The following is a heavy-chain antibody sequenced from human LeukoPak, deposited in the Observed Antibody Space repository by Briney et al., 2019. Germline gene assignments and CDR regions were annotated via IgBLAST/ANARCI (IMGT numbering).Heavy chain of an antibody. CDR2: ISSSGSTI. CDR1: GFTFSDYY. J-gene: IGHJ6*03. V-gene: IGHV3-11*01. D-gene: IGHD3-9*01. CDR3: ARGVLRYLYYYYYMDV. Sequence: GGSLRLSCAASGFTFSDYYMSWIRQAPGKGLEWVSYISSSGSTIYYADSVKGRFTISRDNAKNSLYLQMNSLRAEDTALYYCARGVLRYLYYYYYMDVWGKGTTVTVSS.